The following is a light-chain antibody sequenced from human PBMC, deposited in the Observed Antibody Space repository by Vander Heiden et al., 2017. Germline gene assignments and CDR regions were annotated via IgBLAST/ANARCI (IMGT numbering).Light chain of an antibody. CDR3: LQYNNWPRT. V-gene: IGKV3-15*01. Sequence: ATLSVSPGERATLSCRARQRVSSNLAWYQQKTGQAIRLLSDGASTRATGIPARFSGSGSGTEFTLTISSLHSEDFAVYYCLQYNNWPRTFGQGTKVEIK. J-gene: IGKJ1*01. CDR1: QRVSSN. CDR2: GAS.